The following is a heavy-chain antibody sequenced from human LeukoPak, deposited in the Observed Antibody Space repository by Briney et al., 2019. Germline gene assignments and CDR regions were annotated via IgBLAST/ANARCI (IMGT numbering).Heavy chain of an antibody. J-gene: IGHJ5*02. CDR1: GFTFSSYG. CDR3: ARDVVAAGGSAGWFDP. Sequence: GGSLRLSCAASGFTFSSYGIHWVRQAPGKGLEWVAVIWYDGSNKYYADSVKDRFTISRDNSKNTLYLQMNSLRAEDTAVYYCARDVVAAGGSAGWFDPWGQGTLVIVSS. D-gene: IGHD6-13*01. CDR2: IWYDGSNK. V-gene: IGHV3-33*01.